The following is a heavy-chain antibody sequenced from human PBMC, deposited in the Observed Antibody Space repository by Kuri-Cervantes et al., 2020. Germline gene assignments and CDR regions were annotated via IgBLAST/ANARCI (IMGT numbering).Heavy chain of an antibody. D-gene: IGHD3-10*01. Sequence: SGPTLVKPTQTLTLTCTFSGFSLSTSGVGVGWIRQPPGKALEWLALIYWNDDKRYSPSLKSRLTITKDTSKNQVALTMTNMDPVDTATYYCAHSLWFGEFHDYWGQGTLVTVSS. J-gene: IGHJ4*02. CDR3: AHSLWFGEFHDY. CDR2: IYWNDDK. V-gene: IGHV2-5*01. CDR1: GFSLSTSGVG.